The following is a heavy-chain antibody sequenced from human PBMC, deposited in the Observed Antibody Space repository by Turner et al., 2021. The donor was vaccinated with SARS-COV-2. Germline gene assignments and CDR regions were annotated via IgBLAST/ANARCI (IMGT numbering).Heavy chain of an antibody. J-gene: IGHJ4*02. V-gene: IGHV3-23*01. CDR2: IIDGGGSK. D-gene: IGHD4-17*01. CDR1: GFTSRRYA. Sequence: EVQLLESGRGLVKSGVVLTFSCAASGFTSRRYAMSWVRQAPGKGLEWVSSIIDGGGSKYYADSVKGRFTISRDNSKNTLYLQMNSLRAEDTAVYYCAKVPRFGDFVDYWGQGTLVTVSS. CDR3: AKVPRFGDFVDY.